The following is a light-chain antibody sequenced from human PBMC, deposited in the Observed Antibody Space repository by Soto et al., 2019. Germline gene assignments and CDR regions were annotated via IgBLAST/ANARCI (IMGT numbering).Light chain of an antibody. V-gene: IGLV2-14*01. Sequence: QSVLTQPASVSGSPGQSITISCTGTSSDVGGYNYVSWYQQHPGKAPKLMIYDVSNRPSGVSNRFSGSKSGNTASLTISGLQAEDEADYYCSSYTSSSTPVVFGGGTNHRP. CDR2: DVS. CDR1: SSDVGGYNY. J-gene: IGLJ2*01. CDR3: SSYTSSSTPVV.